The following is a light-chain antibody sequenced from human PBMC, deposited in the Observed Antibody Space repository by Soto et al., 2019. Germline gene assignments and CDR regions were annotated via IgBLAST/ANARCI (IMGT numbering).Light chain of an antibody. Sequence: QSVLTQPPSMSAAPGQKVTISCSGSSSNTGKTYVSWYQQFPGTAPKLLIYDNNKRPSGIPDRFSGSKSGTSATLGITGLQTGDEADYYCGTWDSSLTAVVFGGGTKLTVL. CDR2: DNN. CDR1: SSNTGKTY. V-gene: IGLV1-51*01. J-gene: IGLJ2*01. CDR3: GTWDSSLTAVV.